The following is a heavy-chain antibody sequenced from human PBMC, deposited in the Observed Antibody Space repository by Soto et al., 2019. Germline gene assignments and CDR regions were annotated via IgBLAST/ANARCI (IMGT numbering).Heavy chain of an antibody. V-gene: IGHV2-5*02. CDR2: IYWDDDQ. D-gene: IGHD4-17*01. CDR1: GLSLTTTIMV. CDR3: AHAGDYDLLSFDH. Sequence: SGAYPGEPAQTLTLPFAFSGLSLTTTIMVVASILQPPGKALEWLALIYWDDDQRYSPSLKDRLTISKDTSRSRVVLTISNMNPEDTGTYFCAHAGDYDLLSFDHWGPGTLVTVSS. J-gene: IGHJ4*02.